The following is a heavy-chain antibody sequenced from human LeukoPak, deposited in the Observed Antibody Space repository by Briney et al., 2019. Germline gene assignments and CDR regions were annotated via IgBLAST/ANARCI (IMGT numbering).Heavy chain of an antibody. CDR3: AKGSYYDSSGSFYFDY. D-gene: IGHD3-22*01. CDR2: INSDGSST. V-gene: IGHV3-74*01. J-gene: IGHJ4*01. Sequence: GGSLRLSCAASGFTFSSYWMHWVRQAPGKGLVWVSRINSDGSSTSYADSVKGRFTISRDNAKNTLYVQVNSLGTEDTAAYYCAKGSYYDSSGSFYFDYWGQGTLVTVSS. CDR1: GFTFSSYW.